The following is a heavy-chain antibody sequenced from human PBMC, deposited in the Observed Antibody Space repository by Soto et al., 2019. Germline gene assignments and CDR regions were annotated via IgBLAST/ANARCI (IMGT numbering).Heavy chain of an antibody. J-gene: IGHJ5*02. V-gene: IGHV3-23*01. Sequence: VGSLGLSCVASGFTCGKDAMGGVRQAPGKGLEWVSGISGIGGSTNYADSVKGRFTIYKDHSKNKMYLKMDSLRVEEKAVYYCAKATPYSPRALDLWGPRTLVTLS. D-gene: IGHD4-4*01. CDR3: AKATPYSPRALDL. CDR2: ISGIGGST. CDR1: GFTCGKDA.